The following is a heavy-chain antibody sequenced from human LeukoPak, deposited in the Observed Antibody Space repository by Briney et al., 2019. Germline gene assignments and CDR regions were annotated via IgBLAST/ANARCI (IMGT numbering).Heavy chain of an antibody. V-gene: IGHV1-46*01. CDR1: GYTFTSYY. CDR2: INPSGGST. Sequence: ASVKVSCKASGYTFTSYYMHWVRQAPGQGLEWMGIINPSGGSTSYAQKFQGRVTMTRDTSISTAYMELSRLRSDDTAVYYCARGQTSFDYWGQGTLVTVSS. J-gene: IGHJ4*02. CDR3: ARGQTSFDY.